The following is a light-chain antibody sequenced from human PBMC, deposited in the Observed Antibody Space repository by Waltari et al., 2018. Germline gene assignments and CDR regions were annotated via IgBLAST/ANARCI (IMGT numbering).Light chain of an antibody. J-gene: IGLJ3*02. CDR1: SSNIGGNY. V-gene: IGLV1-47*01. CDR3: AAWDDSLSGWV. Sequence: QSVLSQPPSASGTPGQRVTISCSGSSSNIGGNYVYWYQHLPGTAPKLLIYKNNQRPSGVPDRFSGSKSGSSVSLAISGLRSEDEADYYCAAWDDSLSGWVFGGGTKVTVL. CDR2: KNN.